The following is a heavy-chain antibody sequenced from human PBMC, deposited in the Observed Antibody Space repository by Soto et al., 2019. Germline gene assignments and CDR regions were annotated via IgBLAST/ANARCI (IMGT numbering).Heavy chain of an antibody. Sequence: GGSLRLSCAASGFTFSSYGMHWVRQAPGKGLEWVAVISYDGSNKYYADSVKGRFTISRDNSKNTLYLQMNSLRAEDTAVYYCAKGDLVVVTEGVIYYYYYYGMDVWGQGTTVTVSS. D-gene: IGHD3-22*01. V-gene: IGHV3-30*18. CDR2: ISYDGSNK. CDR3: AKGDLVVVTEGVIYYYYYYGMDV. J-gene: IGHJ6*02. CDR1: GFTFSSYG.